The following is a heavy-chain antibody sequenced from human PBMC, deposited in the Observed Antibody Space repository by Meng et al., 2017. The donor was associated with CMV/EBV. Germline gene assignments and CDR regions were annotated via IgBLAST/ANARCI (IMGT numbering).Heavy chain of an antibody. J-gene: IGHJ4*02. CDR3: VRTSGCSLFDY. CDR1: GLTCSDYH. CDR2: VHSHNDDR. Sequence: VRLVQPAAEMKQPWASVEVSCTASGLTCSDYHTQWVREAIGQSIERMGYVHSHNDDRHVAIKLQASVSIISVTLSSMAAMDMSMYFSAETAVNSFVRTSGCSLFDYWGQGTLVTVSS. D-gene: IGHD5-12*01. V-gene: IGHV1-2*02.